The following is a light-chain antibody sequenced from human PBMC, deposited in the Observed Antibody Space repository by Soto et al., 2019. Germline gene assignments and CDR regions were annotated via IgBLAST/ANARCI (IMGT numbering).Light chain of an antibody. Sequence: QSALTQPASVSDSPGQSISISCGGGRNDIGTYNLVSWYQQHPGKAPKLIIYEGNKRPSGVSNRFSGSRSGNTASLTISGLHAEDEADYYCCSYTDGSSLLFGGGTKLTVL. CDR2: EGN. CDR3: CSYTDGSSLL. V-gene: IGLV2-23*01. CDR1: RNDIGTYNL. J-gene: IGLJ3*02.